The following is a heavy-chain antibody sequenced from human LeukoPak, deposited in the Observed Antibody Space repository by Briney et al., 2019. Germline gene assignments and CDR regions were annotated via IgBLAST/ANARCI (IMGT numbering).Heavy chain of an antibody. CDR2: ISYDATVK. CDR1: GFTLRSYG. CDR3: ARDFSTWYSIDY. Sequence: GGSLRLSCAVSGFTLRSYGIHWVRQAPGKGLQWVAFISYDATVKYYADSVRGRFTVSRDNSKNTLSLQMNSVRPEDTAVYYCARDFSTWYSIDYWGRGTLVTVSS. J-gene: IGHJ4*02. V-gene: IGHV3-30-3*01. D-gene: IGHD2-15*01.